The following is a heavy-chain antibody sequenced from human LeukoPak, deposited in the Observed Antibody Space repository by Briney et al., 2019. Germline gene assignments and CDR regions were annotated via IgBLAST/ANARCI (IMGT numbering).Heavy chain of an antibody. CDR2: IYYSGST. CDR3: ASMQFRVTNFFDY. CDR1: GGSISSSSYY. D-gene: IGHD2-21*02. V-gene: IGHV4-39*01. Sequence: SETLSLTCTVSGGSISSSSYYWGWIRQPPGKGLEWIGSIYYSGSTYYNPSLKSRVTISVDTSKNQFSLKLSSVTAADTAVYYRASMQFRVTNFFDYWGQGTLVTVSS. J-gene: IGHJ4*02.